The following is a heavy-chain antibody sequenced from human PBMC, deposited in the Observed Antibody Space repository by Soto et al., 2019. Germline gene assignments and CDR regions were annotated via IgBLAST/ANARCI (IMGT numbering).Heavy chain of an antibody. J-gene: IGHJ4*02. Sequence: QVHLVQSGAEVKRPGASVKVSCKASGYPFSNYYLHWVRQAPGQRLEWLGIINPSGGTTGYPQRFKGRVTMTRDTSTNTLYMELTGLRSEDTAVYYCAREPRESYYFDYWGQGTLVTVSS. D-gene: IGHD3-10*01. CDR3: AREPRESYYFDY. CDR1: GYPFSNYY. CDR2: INPSGGTT. V-gene: IGHV1-46*01.